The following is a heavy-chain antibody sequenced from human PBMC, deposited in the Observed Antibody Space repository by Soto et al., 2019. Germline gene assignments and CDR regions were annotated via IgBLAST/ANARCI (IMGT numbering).Heavy chain of an antibody. D-gene: IGHD2-8*01. Sequence: QVQLQESGPGLVKPSETLSLTCTVSGGSISSYYWSWIRQPAGKGLEWIGRIYTSGSTNYNPSLKSRVTMSVDTSKNQFSLKLSSVTAADTAVYYCARDIVLMVYAIPYGGWYFDLWGRGTLVTVSS. CDR2: IYTSGST. J-gene: IGHJ2*01. CDR1: GGSISSYY. CDR3: ARDIVLMVYAIPYGGWYFDL. V-gene: IGHV4-4*07.